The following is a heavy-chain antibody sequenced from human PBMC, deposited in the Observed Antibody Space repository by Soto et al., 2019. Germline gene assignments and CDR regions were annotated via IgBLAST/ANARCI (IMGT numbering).Heavy chain of an antibody. CDR3: ARGSYYYDSSGYYHY. D-gene: IGHD3-22*01. Sequence: QVQLQESGPGLVKPSQTLSLTCTVSGGSISSGDYYWSWIRQPPGKGLGWIGSIYYSGSTYYNPSLKSRVTISVDTSKNQFSLKRSSVTAADTAVYYCARGSYYYDSSGYYHYWCQGTLVTVST. V-gene: IGHV4-30-4*01. J-gene: IGHJ4*02. CDR1: GGSISSGDYY. CDR2: IYYSGST.